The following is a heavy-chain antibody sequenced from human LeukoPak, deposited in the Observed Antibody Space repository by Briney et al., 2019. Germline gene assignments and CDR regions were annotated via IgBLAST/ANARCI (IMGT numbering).Heavy chain of an antibody. CDR1: GDSISRSTYY. J-gene: IGHJ4*02. CDR2: VYYGRSP. CDR3: ARSSGTGTFSY. Sequence: SETLSLTCTVSGDSISRSTYYWAWIRQPPGKGLEWIGSVYYGRSPYFNLSLESRATISVDTSKNHFSLKMSSVTAADTAVYYCARSSGTGTFSYWGQGTLVTVSS. D-gene: IGHD6-25*01. V-gene: IGHV4-39*02.